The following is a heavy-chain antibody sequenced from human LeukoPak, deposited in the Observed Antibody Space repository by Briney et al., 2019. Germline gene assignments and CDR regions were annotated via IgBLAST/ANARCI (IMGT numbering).Heavy chain of an antibody. D-gene: IGHD3-22*01. Sequence: ASVHVSFKSSLYTFNTYVITSLRPAPGQGLEWMGCINAFNGNTKYAQKLKGRVTMPTDTYTSTPYISLRNLRYKYTAGYLCARDVLHRIHYDRSAYFPGSSYWGQGTLVTVSS. J-gene: IGHJ4*02. CDR2: INAFNGNT. V-gene: IGHV1-18*01. CDR1: LYTFNTYV. CDR3: ARDVLHRIHYDRSAYFPGSSY.